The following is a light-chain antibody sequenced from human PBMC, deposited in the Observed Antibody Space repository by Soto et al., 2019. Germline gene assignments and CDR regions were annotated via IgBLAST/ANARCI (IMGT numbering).Light chain of an antibody. Sequence: EIVLTQSPSTLSLSPGDTATLSCRASQSVTSFLAWYQQKPGQTPRLLIYDASIRATGLPARFSGSGSGTDFTLTISSQEPEDFAVYYCQQRSYSISFGQGTRLEIK. J-gene: IGKJ5*01. CDR3: QQRSYSIS. CDR2: DAS. CDR1: QSVTSF. V-gene: IGKV3-11*01.